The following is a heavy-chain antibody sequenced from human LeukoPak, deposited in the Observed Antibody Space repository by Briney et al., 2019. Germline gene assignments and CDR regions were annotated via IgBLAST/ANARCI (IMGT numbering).Heavy chain of an antibody. J-gene: IGHJ4*02. CDR1: GGSFSGYY. Sequence: SETLSLTCAVYGGSFSGYYWSWIRQPPGKGLEWIGEINHSGSTNYNPSLKSRVTISVDKSKNQFSLKLTSVTAADTAVYYCARDGLSNLDYWGQGTLATVSS. D-gene: IGHD5-24*01. CDR3: ARDGLSNLDY. V-gene: IGHV4-34*01. CDR2: INHSGST.